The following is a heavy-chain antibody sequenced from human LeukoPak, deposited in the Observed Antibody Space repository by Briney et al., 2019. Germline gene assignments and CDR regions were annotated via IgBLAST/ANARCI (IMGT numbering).Heavy chain of an antibody. V-gene: IGHV1-18*04. J-gene: IGHJ6*04. Sequence: ASVKLSCKASGYTFTSYGISWVRQAPGQGLEWMGWISAYNGNTNYAQKLQGRVTMTTDTSTSTAYMELRSLRSGDTAVYYCARGWGGSWTDYSYCMDVWSKGTTVTVSS. CDR3: ARGWGGSWTDYSYCMDV. CDR1: GYTFTSYG. D-gene: IGHD2-15*01. CDR2: ISAYNGNT.